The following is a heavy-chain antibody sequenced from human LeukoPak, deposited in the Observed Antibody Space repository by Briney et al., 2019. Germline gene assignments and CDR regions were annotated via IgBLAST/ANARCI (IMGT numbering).Heavy chain of an antibody. J-gene: IGHJ4*02. CDR3: ARDYYDGFFDY. CDR2: IYYSGST. V-gene: IGHV4-59*01. D-gene: IGHD3-22*01. Sequence: SETLSLTCTVSGGSIGSYYWSWIRQPPGKGLEWIGYIYYSGSTNYNPSLKSRVTISVDTSKNQFSLKLSSVTAADTAVYYCARDYYDGFFDYWGQGTLVTVSS. CDR1: GGSIGSYY.